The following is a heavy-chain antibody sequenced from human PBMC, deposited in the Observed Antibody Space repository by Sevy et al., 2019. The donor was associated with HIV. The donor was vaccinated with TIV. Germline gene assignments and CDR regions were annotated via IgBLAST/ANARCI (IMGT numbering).Heavy chain of an antibody. Sequence: GGSLRLSCAASGFTFSTYGMHWVRQAPGKGLEWVAGCWFDGSNTYYADSVKGRFTISRDIATNTLHLQMNSLRAEDTAVYYCARDLEFYDYGDYGPAFMPDYWGQGTLVTVSS. V-gene: IGHV3-33*01. CDR2: CWFDGSNT. CDR3: ARDLEFYDYGDYGPAFMPDY. D-gene: IGHD4-17*01. CDR1: GFTFSTYG. J-gene: IGHJ4*02.